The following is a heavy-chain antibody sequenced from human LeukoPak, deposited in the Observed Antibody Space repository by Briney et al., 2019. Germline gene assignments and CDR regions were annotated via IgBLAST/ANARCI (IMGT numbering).Heavy chain of an antibody. CDR1: RGTFSSYA. D-gene: IGHD3-10*01. Sequence: ASVKVSCKASRGTFSSYAISWVRQAPGQGLEWMGGIIPIFGTANYAQKFQGRVTITADESTSTAYMELSSLRSEDTAVYYCARVSGGSGRKGWFDPWGQGTLVTVSS. J-gene: IGHJ5*02. V-gene: IGHV1-69*13. CDR3: ARVSGGSGRKGWFDP. CDR2: IIPIFGTA.